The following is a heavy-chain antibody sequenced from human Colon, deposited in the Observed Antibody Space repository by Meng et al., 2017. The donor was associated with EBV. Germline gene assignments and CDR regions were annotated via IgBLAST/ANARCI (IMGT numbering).Heavy chain of an antibody. Sequence: QLQLRASGPGLAKPSETLSLTCTVSGASVATGRYYWSWIRQPPGKGLEWIAYIYYIGGTNYNPSLKSRLTISLDTSKNQFSLSLRSVTAADTAVYYCARVSGRSFDPWGQGTLVTVSS. CDR2: IYYIGGT. V-gene: IGHV4-61*01. J-gene: IGHJ5*02. D-gene: IGHD3-10*01. CDR1: GASVATGRYY. CDR3: ARVSGRSFDP.